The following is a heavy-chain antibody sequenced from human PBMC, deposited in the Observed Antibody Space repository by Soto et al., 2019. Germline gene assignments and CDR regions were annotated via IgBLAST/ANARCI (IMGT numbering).Heavy chain of an antibody. J-gene: IGHJ5*02. V-gene: IGHV4-31*03. Sequence: QVQLQESGPGLVKPSQTLSLTCTVSGGSLTSGGYYWSWIRQHPGKGLEWIGYIKDSGTTSHNPTLKGRPTIARDTSKNQFSLKLNSVTAADTAVYYCARGSSVAQAFDPWGLGTLVTVSS. D-gene: IGHD6-19*01. CDR3: ARGSSVAQAFDP. CDR1: GGSLTSGGYY. CDR2: IKDSGTT.